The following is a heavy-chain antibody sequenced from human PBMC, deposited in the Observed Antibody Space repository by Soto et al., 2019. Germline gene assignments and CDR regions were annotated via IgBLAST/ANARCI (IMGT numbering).Heavy chain of an antibody. Sequence: PGGSLRLSCAASGFTFNNAWMGWVRQAPGQGLEWVGHMKSKSEGETTDYAAPVKGRFTISRDDSKNTVYLQMNSLTTEDTAVYYCTAQVYCDASGYSFDLWGQGTLVTVSS. D-gene: IGHD3-22*01. CDR3: TAQVYCDASGYSFDL. CDR1: GFTFNNAW. J-gene: IGHJ4*02. CDR2: MKSKSEGETT. V-gene: IGHV3-15*01.